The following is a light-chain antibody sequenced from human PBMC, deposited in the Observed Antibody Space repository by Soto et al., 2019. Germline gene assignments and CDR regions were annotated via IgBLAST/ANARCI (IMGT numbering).Light chain of an antibody. CDR2: DAS. J-gene: IGKJ5*01. CDR3: QQYENLPT. V-gene: IGKV1-33*01. CDR1: QNINNY. Sequence: DIQMNKSQSSLSASVGDRVTITCQASQNINNYLNWYQQKPGRAPKLLIYDASNLEAGVPSRFRGSGSGTDFTFTISRLQPEDIATYYCQQYENLPTFGQGTRLEIK.